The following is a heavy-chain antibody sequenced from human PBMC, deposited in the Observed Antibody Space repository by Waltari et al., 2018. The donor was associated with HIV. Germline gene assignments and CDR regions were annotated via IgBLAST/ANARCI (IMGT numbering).Heavy chain of an antibody. Sequence: QVQLVQSGAEVKKPGASVKVSCKAFGYTFTSYDINWVRQATGQGLEWMGWMNPDSGNTGYAKEFQGRVTMTRKTSITTAYMELSGLRSEDTAVYYCARRASRWSGLGVDPWGQGTMVTVSP. J-gene: IGHJ5*02. D-gene: IGHD6-13*01. V-gene: IGHV1-8*01. CDR3: ARRASRWSGLGVDP. CDR2: MNPDSGNT. CDR1: GYTFTSYD.